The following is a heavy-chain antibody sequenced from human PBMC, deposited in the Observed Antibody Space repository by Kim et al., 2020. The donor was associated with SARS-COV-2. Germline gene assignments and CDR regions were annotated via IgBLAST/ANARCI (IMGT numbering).Heavy chain of an antibody. CDR2: ISSNGGST. J-gene: IGHJ4*02. Sequence: GGSLRLSCAASGFTFSSYAMHWVRQAPGKGLEYVSAISSNGGSTYYANSVKGRFTISRDNSKNTLYLQMGSLRAEDMAVYYCARATGGYDYWGQGTLVTV. CDR3: ARATGGYDY. CDR1: GFTFSSYA. D-gene: IGHD5-12*01. V-gene: IGHV3-64*01.